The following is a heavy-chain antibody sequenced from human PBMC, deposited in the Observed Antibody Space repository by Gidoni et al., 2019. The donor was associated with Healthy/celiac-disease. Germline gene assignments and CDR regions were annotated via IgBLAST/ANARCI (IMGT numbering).Heavy chain of an antibody. CDR2: IYHSGST. D-gene: IGHD3-3*01. J-gene: IGHJ5*02. Sequence: QVQLQESGPGLVKPSETLSLTCAVSGYSISSGYYWGWIRQPPGKGLEWIGSIYHSGSTYYNPSLKSRVTISVDTSKNQFSLKLSSVTAADTAVYYCAREGGYDFWSGYSNWFDPWGQGTLVTVSS. CDR1: GYSISSGYY. CDR3: AREGGYDFWSGYSNWFDP. V-gene: IGHV4-38-2*02.